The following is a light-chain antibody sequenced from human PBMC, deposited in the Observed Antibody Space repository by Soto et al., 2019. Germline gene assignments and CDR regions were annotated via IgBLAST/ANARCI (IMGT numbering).Light chain of an antibody. V-gene: IGKV1D-8*03. CDR1: QGVSTY. CDR3: QQRHNWPIT. CDR2: AAS. J-gene: IGKJ5*01. Sequence: VVSMTQSPSLLSASTGDRVTINCRTSQGVSTYVAWYQQKPGKPPKPLIYAASTLHSGVPARFSGSWSGTDCNLTISSLEPADVGVYYCQQRHNWPITFCQGTRLEIK.